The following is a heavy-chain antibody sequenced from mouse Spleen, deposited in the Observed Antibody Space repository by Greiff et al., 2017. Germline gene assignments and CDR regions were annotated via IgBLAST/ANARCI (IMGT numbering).Heavy chain of an antibody. Sequence: EVQLQESGPELVKPGASVKIPCKASGYTFTDYNMDWVKQSPGKSLEWIGDIYPNNGGTNYNQKFKGKATLTVDKSSSTAYMELRSLTSEDTAVXYCAREDVWFAYWGQGTLVTVSA. CDR1: GYTFTDYN. V-gene: IGHV1-18*01. CDR2: IYPNNGGT. J-gene: IGHJ3*01. CDR3: AREDVWFAY.